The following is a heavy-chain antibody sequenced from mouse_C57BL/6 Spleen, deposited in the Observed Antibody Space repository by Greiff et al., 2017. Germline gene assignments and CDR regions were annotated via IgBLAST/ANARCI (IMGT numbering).Heavy chain of an antibody. D-gene: IGHD2-2*01. Sequence: EVQVVESEGGLVQPGSSIKLSCTASGFTFSDYYMAWVRQVPEKGLEWVANINYDGSSTYYLDSLKSRFIISRDNAKNILYLQMSSLKSEDTATYYCARGRYGYDGYYAMDYWGQGTSVTVSS. CDR1: GFTFSDYY. V-gene: IGHV5-16*01. CDR2: INYDGSST. J-gene: IGHJ4*01. CDR3: ARGRYGYDGYYAMDY.